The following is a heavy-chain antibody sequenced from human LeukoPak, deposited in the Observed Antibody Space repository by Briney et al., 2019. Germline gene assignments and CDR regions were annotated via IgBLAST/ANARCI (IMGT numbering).Heavy chain of an antibody. J-gene: IGHJ4*02. V-gene: IGHV4-30-2*01. CDR3: ARGPSDYDILTGYYNGGFDY. CDR2: IYHSGST. Sequence: SQTLSLTCAVSGGSISSGGYSWSWIRQPPGKGLEWIGYIYHSGSTYYNPSLKSRVTISVDRSKNQFSLKLSSVTAADTAVYYCARGPSDYDILTGYYNGGFDYWGQGTLVTVSS. CDR1: GGSISSGGYS. D-gene: IGHD3-9*01.